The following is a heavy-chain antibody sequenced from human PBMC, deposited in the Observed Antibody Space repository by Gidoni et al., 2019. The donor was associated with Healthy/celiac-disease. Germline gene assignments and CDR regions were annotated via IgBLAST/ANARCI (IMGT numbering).Heavy chain of an antibody. CDR1: GGSFSGYY. CDR3: ARGHFDDSSGYHLDY. V-gene: IGHV4-34*01. D-gene: IGHD3-22*01. Sequence: QVQLQQWGAGLLKPSEPLSLTCAVYGGSFSGYYWSWIRQPPGKGLEWIGEINHSGSTNYNPSLKSRVTISVDTSKNQFSLKLSSVTAADTAVYYCARGHFDDSSGYHLDYWGQGTLVTVSS. CDR2: INHSGST. J-gene: IGHJ4*02.